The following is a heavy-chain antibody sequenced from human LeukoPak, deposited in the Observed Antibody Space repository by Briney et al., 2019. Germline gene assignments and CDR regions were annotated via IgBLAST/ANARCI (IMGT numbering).Heavy chain of an antibody. Sequence: GESLKISCKGSGYSFTSYWIGWVRQMPGKGLEWMGIIYPGGSDTRYSPSFQGQVTISADKSISTAYLQWSSLKASDTAMYYCARQPEAVADWFDPWGQGTLVTVSS. CDR3: ARQPEAVADWFDP. CDR2: IYPGGSDT. J-gene: IGHJ5*02. D-gene: IGHD6-19*01. V-gene: IGHV5-51*01. CDR1: GYSFTSYW.